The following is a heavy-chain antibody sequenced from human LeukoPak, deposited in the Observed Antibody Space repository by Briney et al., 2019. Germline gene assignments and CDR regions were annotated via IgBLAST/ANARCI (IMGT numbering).Heavy chain of an antibody. CDR3: ARDFGRGSYGTFDY. Sequence: SVKVSCKASGGTFSSYAISWVRQAPGQGLEWMGRIIPILGIANYAQKFQGRVTITADKSTSTAYMELSSLRSEDTAVYYCARDFGRGSYGTFDYWGQGTLVTVSS. V-gene: IGHV1-69*04. J-gene: IGHJ4*02. CDR2: IIPILGIA. D-gene: IGHD1-26*01. CDR1: GGTFSSYA.